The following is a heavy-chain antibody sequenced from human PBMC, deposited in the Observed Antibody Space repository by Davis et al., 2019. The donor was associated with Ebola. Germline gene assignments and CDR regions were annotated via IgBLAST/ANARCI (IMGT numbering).Heavy chain of an antibody. CDR1: GFTFNTWW. D-gene: IGHD6-19*01. J-gene: IGHJ5*02. CDR3: ARGVMGVAVADPGDWFDP. Sequence: PGGSLRLSCAASGFTFNTWWMTWVRQAPGRGLEWVANIEAAGSETYYMDSVKGRFTISRDNAKNSLYLQMISLRAEDTALYYCARGVMGVAVADPGDWFDPWGQGTLVTVSS. V-gene: IGHV3-7*03. CDR2: IEAAGSET.